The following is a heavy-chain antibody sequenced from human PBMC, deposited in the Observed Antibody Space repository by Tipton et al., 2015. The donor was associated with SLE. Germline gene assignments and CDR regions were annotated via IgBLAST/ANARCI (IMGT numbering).Heavy chain of an antibody. CDR1: GGSISSGSYY. Sequence: TLSLTCTVSGGSISSGSYYWSWIRQPAGKGLEWIGYIYYSGSTNYNPSLKSRVTISVDTSKNQFSLKLSSVTAADTAVYYCASQVAGYNWFDPWGQGTLVTVSS. D-gene: IGHD6-19*01. CDR3: ASQVAGYNWFDP. J-gene: IGHJ5*02. V-gene: IGHV4-61*10. CDR2: IYYSGST.